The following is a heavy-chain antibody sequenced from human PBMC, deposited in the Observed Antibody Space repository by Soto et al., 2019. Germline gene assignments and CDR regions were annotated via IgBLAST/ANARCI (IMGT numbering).Heavy chain of an antibody. V-gene: IGHV3-66*01. CDR2: IYSGGAT. CDR1: GFTVSNHY. CDR3: ARDGTYNWV. D-gene: IGHD1-1*01. Sequence: EVQLVESGGGLVQPGGSLRLSCAASGFTVSNHYMRWVRQAPGKGLEWVSLIYSGGATYYADSVKGRFTISRDNSKNTLYLQMNSLSAEDTAVYYCARDGTYNWVGGQGILVTVSS. J-gene: IGHJ4*02.